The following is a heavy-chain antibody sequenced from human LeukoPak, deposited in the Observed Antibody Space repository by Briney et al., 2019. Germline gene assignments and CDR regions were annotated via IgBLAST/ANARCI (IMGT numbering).Heavy chain of an antibody. CDR3: ARVGLPCSSTSCYSWFDP. CDR2: INPSGGST. Sequence: GASVKVSCKASGYTFTSCYMHWVRQAPGQGLEWMGIINPSGGSTSYAQKFQGRVTMTRDMSTSTVYMELSSLRSEDTAVYYCARVGLPCSSTSCYSWFDPWGQGTLVTVSS. V-gene: IGHV1-46*01. D-gene: IGHD2-2*02. J-gene: IGHJ5*02. CDR1: GYTFTSCY.